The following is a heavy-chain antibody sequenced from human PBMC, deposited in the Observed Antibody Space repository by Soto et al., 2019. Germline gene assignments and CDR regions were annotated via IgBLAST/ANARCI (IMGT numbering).Heavy chain of an antibody. CDR2: IIPIFGTA. CDR1: GGSFSSYA. D-gene: IGHD3-10*01. Sequence: SVKVSCEDSGGSFSSYASSWVRQAPGQGLEWMGGIIPIFGTANYAQKFQGRVTITADESTSTAYMELSSLRSEDTAVYYCASGDYYYGMDVWGQGTTVTVSS. CDR3: ASGDYYYGMDV. V-gene: IGHV1-69*13. J-gene: IGHJ6*02.